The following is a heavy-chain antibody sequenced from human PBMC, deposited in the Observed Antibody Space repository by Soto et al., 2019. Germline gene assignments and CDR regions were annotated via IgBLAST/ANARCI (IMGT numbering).Heavy chain of an antibody. CDR2: INPSGGST. D-gene: IGHD4-17*01. CDR3: ARGDPPTVPYYFYYGMDV. J-gene: IGHJ6*02. V-gene: IGHV1-46*01. CDR1: GYTFTSYY. Sequence: ASVKVSCKASGYTFTSYYMHWVRQAPGQGLEWMGIINPSGGSTSYAQKFQGRVTMTRDTSTSTVYMELSSLRSEDTAAYYCARGDPPTVPYYFYYGMDVWGQGTTVTVSS.